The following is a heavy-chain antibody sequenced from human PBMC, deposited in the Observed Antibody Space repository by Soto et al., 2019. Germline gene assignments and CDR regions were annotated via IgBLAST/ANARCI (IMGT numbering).Heavy chain of an antibody. CDR2: ISYDGSRK. J-gene: IGHJ4*02. Sequence: QVQLVESGGGVVQPGRSLRLSCAASGFTFSSYTMHWVRQAPGKGLEWVAVISYDGSRKYYADSVKGRFTVCRDNSKNMLYMTMNSLRAEDTALYYCARGGITTRPEEYDLDYWGQVSLVTV. CDR3: ARGGITTRPEEYDLDY. D-gene: IGHD3-22*01. CDR1: GFTFSSYT. V-gene: IGHV3-30-3*01.